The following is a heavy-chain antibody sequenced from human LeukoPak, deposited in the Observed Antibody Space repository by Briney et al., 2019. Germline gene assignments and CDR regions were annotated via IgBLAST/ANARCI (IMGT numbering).Heavy chain of an antibody. D-gene: IGHD3-9*01. Sequence: GGSLRLSCSASGFTFSSYAMHWVRQAPGKGLEYVSAISSNGGSTYYADSVKGRFTISRDNSKNTLYLQMSSLRAEDTAVYYCVRSPYYDILTGYFNWFDPWGQGTLVTVSS. CDR1: GFTFSSYA. CDR3: VRSPYYDILTGYFNWFDP. J-gene: IGHJ5*02. V-gene: IGHV3-64D*06. CDR2: ISSNGGST.